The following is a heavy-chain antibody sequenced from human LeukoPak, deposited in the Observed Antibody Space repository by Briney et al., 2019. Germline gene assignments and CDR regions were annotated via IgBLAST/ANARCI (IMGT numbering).Heavy chain of an antibody. CDR1: GFTLSSYG. D-gene: IGHD6-19*01. V-gene: IGHV3-30*02. Sequence: GGSLRHSRAASGFTLSSYGMHWVRQAPGKGLEWVAFIQHVGSHQLLGYSVKGRFTISRDNSKNPLYLQVDSLRPLKPAGYYFAKDVVVQQWLENYWGQGTLATVSA. J-gene: IGHJ4*02. CDR3: AKDVVVQQWLENY. CDR2: IQHVGSHQ.